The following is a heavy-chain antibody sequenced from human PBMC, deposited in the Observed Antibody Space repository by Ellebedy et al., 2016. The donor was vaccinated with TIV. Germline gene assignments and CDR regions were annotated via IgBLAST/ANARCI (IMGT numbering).Heavy chain of an antibody. J-gene: IGHJ4*02. CDR2: IYYSGST. D-gene: IGHD3-9*01. CDR1: TFGDYA. CDR3: ARPSDILTGYYHGNFDY. V-gene: IGHV4-30-4*08. Sequence: TFGDYAMSWFREPPGKGLVWIGYIYYSGSTYYNPSLKSRVTITVDTSKNQFSLKLSSVTAADTAVYYCARPSDILTGYYHGNFDYWGQGTLVTVSS.